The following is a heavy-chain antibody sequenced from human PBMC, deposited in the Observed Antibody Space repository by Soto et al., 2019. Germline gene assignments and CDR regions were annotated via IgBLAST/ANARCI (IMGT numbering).Heavy chain of an antibody. CDR1: GFTFSSYA. CDR2: ISYDGGNK. Sequence: GGSLRLSCAASGFTFSSYAMHWVRQAPGKGLEWVALISYDGGNKYYADSVKGRFTISRDNSKNTLYLQMNSLRPEDTAVYYCARSPGQHQHWFHPWGQGTLVTVSS. V-gene: IGHV3-30-3*01. CDR3: ARSPGQHQHWFHP. J-gene: IGHJ5*02. D-gene: IGHD2-21*01.